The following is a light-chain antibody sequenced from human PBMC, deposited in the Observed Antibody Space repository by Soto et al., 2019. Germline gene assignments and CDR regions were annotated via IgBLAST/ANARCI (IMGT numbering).Light chain of an antibody. V-gene: IGKV1-8*01. J-gene: IGKJ4*02. CDR3: QQYFSYPLT. CDR2: TAS. Sequence: AIRMTQSPSSFSASTGDRVTITCRASQCISSHLAWYQVKPGKAPRLLIYTASYLESGVTSRFSGSGSEINFTITISSLQSEDFSVYYCQQYFSYPLTFGGGTKVEIK. CDR1: QCISSH.